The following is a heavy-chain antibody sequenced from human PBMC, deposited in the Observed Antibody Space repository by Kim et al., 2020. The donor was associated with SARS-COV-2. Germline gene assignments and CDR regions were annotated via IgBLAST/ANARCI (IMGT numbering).Heavy chain of an antibody. J-gene: IGHJ4*02. V-gene: IGHV4-34*01. Sequence: SETLSLTCAVYGGSFSGYFWSWIRQPPGKGLEWIGEINHSGSTNYNPSLKSRVTISADTSKNQFSLKLSSVTAADTTLYYCARVSYSSSPAGIYYYFDYWGQGTLVTVSS. D-gene: IGHD6-6*01. CDR3: ARVSYSSSPAGIYYYFDY. CDR2: INHSGST. CDR1: GGSFSGYF.